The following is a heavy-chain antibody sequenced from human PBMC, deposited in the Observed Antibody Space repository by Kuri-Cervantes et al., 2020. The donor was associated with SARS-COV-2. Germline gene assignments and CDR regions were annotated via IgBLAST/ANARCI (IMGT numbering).Heavy chain of an antibody. V-gene: IGHV3-11*04. CDR2: ISSSGSTI. CDR3: ARSGWYSRGVTHFYMDA. CDR1: GFTFSDYY. J-gene: IGHJ6*03. D-gene: IGHD6-19*01. Sequence: LSLTCAASGFTFSDYYMSWIRQAPGKGLEWVSYISSSGSTIYYADSVKGRFTISRDNAKNSLYLQMNSLRAEDTAVYYCARSGWYSRGVTHFYMDAWGKGTMVTVSS.